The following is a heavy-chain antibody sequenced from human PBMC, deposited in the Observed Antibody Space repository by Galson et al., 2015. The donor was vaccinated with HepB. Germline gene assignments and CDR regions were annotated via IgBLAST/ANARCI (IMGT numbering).Heavy chain of an antibody. V-gene: IGHV1-18*04. CDR1: GYTFTNYG. D-gene: IGHD6-13*01. CDR2: ISGYNGIT. J-gene: IGHJ5*02. CDR3: ARDHRIAAAGAGWFDP. Sequence: SVKVSCKASGYTFTNYGISWVRQAPGQGLEWMGWISGYNGITNYAQNLQGRVTMTTDKSTSTAYMDLRSLKPDDTAVYYCARDHRIAAAGAGWFDPWGQGTLVTVSS.